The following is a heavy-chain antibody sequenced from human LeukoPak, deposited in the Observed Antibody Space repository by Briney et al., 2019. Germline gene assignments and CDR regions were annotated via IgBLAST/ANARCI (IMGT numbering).Heavy chain of an antibody. CDR1: GFTFSTYA. Sequence: SLRLSCAASGFTFSTYAIHWVRQAPGKGLEWVAAIWYDGSNQYYPDSVKGRLSISRNNSKNTLYLQMNSLRVEDTAVYYCAREADCSGGNCYRGPFDIWGQGTMATVSS. V-gene: IGHV3-33*01. CDR3: AREADCSGGNCYRGPFDI. J-gene: IGHJ3*02. CDR2: IWYDGSNQ. D-gene: IGHD2-15*01.